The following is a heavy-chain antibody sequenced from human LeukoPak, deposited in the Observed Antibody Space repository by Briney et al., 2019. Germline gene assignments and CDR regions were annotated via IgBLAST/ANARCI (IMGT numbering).Heavy chain of an antibody. CDR2: ISGSCGST. J-gene: IGHJ4*02. CDR3: ARVDTAMAPAY. V-gene: IGHV3-23*01. D-gene: IGHD5-18*01. Sequence: GGSLRLSCAASGFTFSSYAMRWVRQAPGKGLEWVSAISGSCGSTYYADSVKGRLTTFRNNSKNTLYLQMNSMRAEDTAVYYCARVDTAMAPAYWGQGTLVTVSS. CDR1: GFTFSSYA.